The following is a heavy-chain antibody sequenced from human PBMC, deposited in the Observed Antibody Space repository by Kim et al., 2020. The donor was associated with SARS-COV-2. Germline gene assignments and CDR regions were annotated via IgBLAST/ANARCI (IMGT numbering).Heavy chain of an antibody. D-gene: IGHD2-21*01. CDR2: IWYDGSNK. Sequence: GGSLRLSCAASGFTFSSYGMHWVRQAPGKGLEWVAVIWYDGSNKYYADSVKGRFTISRDNSKNTLYLQMNSLRAEDTAVYYCAKDCAPSLICLGYWGQGTLVTVSS. J-gene: IGHJ4*02. CDR1: GFTFSSYG. CDR3: AKDCAPSLICLGY. V-gene: IGHV3-33*06.